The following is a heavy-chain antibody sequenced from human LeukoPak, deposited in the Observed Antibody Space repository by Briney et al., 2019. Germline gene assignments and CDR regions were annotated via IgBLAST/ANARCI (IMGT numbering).Heavy chain of an antibody. D-gene: IGHD2-2*01. J-gene: IGHJ4*02. Sequence: SETLSLTCAVYGGSFSGYYWSWIRQPPGKGXXXIGEINHSGSTNYNPSLRSRVTISVDTSKNQFSLKLSSVTAADTAVYYCARGGSTQGYYFDYWGQGTLVTVSS. CDR1: GGSFSGYY. CDR3: ARGGSTQGYYFDY. V-gene: IGHV4-34*01. CDR2: INHSGST.